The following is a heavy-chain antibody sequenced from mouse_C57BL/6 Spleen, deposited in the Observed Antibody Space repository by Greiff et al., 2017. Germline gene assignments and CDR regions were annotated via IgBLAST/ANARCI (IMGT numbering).Heavy chain of an antibody. V-gene: IGHV3-6*01. Sequence: EVQLQQSGPGLVKPSQSLSLTCSVTGYSITSGYYWNWIRQFPGNKLEWMGYISYDGSNNYNPSLKNRISITRDTSKNQFFLKLNSVTTEDTATYYCARADGYLYYFDYWGQGTTLTVSS. CDR3: ARADGYLYYFDY. CDR1: GYSITSGYY. CDR2: ISYDGSN. D-gene: IGHD2-3*01. J-gene: IGHJ2*01.